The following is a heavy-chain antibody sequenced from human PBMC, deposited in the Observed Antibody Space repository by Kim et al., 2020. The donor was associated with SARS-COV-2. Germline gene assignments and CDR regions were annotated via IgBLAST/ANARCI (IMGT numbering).Heavy chain of an antibody. J-gene: IGHJ3*01. CDR2: ISYSGIT. CDR1: GGSISSYGYY. CDR3: ARLGEYTSSHDLFDA. Sequence: SETLSLTCSVSGGSISSYGYYWGWIRQPPGKGLEWIGSISYSGITYYNPSLESRLPMSFAASNNQFSLRLNSVTAADTAVYYCARLGEYTSSHDLFDAWG. V-gene: IGHV4-39*01. D-gene: IGHD6-6*01.